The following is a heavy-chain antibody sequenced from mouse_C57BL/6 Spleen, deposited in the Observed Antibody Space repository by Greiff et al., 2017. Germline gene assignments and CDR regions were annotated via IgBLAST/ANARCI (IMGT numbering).Heavy chain of an antibody. CDR1: GYTFTSYW. D-gene: IGHD1-1*01. Sequence: QVQLQQPGTELVKPGASVKLSCKASGYTFTSYWMHWVKPRPGQGLEWIGNINPSNGGTNYNEKFKSKATLTVDKSSSTAYMQLSSLTSEDSAVYYCARSGYYYGSTYWYFDVWGTGTTVTVSS. V-gene: IGHV1-53*01. CDR3: ARSGYYYGSTYWYFDV. J-gene: IGHJ1*03. CDR2: INPSNGGT.